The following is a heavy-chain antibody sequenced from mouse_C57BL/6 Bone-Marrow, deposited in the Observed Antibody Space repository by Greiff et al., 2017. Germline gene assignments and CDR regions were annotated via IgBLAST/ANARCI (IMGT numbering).Heavy chain of an antibody. J-gene: IGHJ4*01. D-gene: IGHD2-4*01. CDR2: MHPNGGSP. V-gene: IGHV1-64*01. CDR3: ARSYDSDDYTMDY. CDR1: GYTFTNYW. Sequence: QVQLQQPGAELVKPGASVKLSCKASGYTFTNYWMHWVKQRPGQGLEWIGMMHPNGGSPDYNEKFKSEATLSVDKSSRTAYMELSSLTSEDSAVYDWARSYDSDDYTMDYWGQGTSVTVSS.